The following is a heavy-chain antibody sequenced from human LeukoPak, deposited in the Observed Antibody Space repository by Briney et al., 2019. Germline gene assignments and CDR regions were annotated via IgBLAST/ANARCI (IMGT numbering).Heavy chain of an antibody. CDR2: FYYSGNT. CDR1: GGSISTRSYC. D-gene: IGHD5-24*01. V-gene: IGHV4-39*07. CDR3: ARDHIDGSNPGNWFGP. J-gene: IGHJ5*02. Sequence: SETLSLTCSVSGGSISTRSYCWGWLRQSPGKGLEWIGTFYYSGNTYYNPSLERRVTMSVDASKNHFSPHLPAVTAADTAMYCCARDHIDGSNPGNWFGPWGQGTAVSVSS.